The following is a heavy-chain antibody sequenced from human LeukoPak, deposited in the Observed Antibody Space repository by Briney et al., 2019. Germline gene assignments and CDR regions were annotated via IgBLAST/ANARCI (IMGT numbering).Heavy chain of an antibody. J-gene: IGHJ4*02. D-gene: IGHD7-27*01. Sequence: PGGSLTLSCAASGFTFSSYPMSWVRQAPGKGLEWVSAISGSGDSTYSTDSVKGRFTISRDNSKNTLYLQMNSLRAEDTAVYYCAKKVPANWGSYFDYWGEGTLVTVSS. CDR1: GFTFSSYP. CDR2: ISGSGDST. CDR3: AKKVPANWGSYFDY. V-gene: IGHV3-23*01.